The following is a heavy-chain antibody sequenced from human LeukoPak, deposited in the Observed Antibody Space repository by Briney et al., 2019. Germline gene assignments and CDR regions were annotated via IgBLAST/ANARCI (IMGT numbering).Heavy chain of an antibody. J-gene: IGHJ3*02. CDR3: ARGRLYDYVWGSYRHHDAFDI. Sequence: SETLSLTCAVYGGSFSGYYWSWIRQPPGKGLEWIGEINHSRSTNYNPSLKSRVTISVDTSKNQFSLKLSSVTAADTAVYYCARGRLYDYVWGSYRHHDAFDIWGQGTMVTVSS. V-gene: IGHV4-34*01. D-gene: IGHD3-16*02. CDR2: INHSRST. CDR1: GGSFSGYY.